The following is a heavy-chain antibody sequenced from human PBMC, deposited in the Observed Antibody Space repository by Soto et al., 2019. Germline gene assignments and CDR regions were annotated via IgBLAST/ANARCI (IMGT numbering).Heavy chain of an antibody. Sequence: EVQLVESGGGLIQPGGSLRLSCAASGFTVSSNYMSWVRQAPGKGLEWVSVIYSGGSTYYADSVKGRFTISRDNSKNTLYLQMNSLRAEDTAVYYCARPQSAVADYYYYGMDVWGQGTTVTVSS. CDR2: IYSGGST. V-gene: IGHV3-53*01. CDR1: GFTVSSNY. CDR3: ARPQSAVADYYYYGMDV. D-gene: IGHD6-19*01. J-gene: IGHJ6*02.